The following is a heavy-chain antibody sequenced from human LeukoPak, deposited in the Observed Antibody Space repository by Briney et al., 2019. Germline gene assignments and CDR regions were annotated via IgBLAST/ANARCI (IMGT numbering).Heavy chain of an antibody. V-gene: IGHV6-1*01. J-gene: IGHJ6*02. Sequence: SQTLSLTCAISGDTFSNNGAAWNWHRQSPSRGLDWLGRAFYASASRWITDYAVSVRSRITINADTSKNQFSLQVNSVTPEDTAVYHCSRGRMNYYAMDVWGQGTTVTVSS. CDR1: GDTFSNNGAA. CDR3: SRGRMNYYAMDV. CDR2: AFYASASRWIT.